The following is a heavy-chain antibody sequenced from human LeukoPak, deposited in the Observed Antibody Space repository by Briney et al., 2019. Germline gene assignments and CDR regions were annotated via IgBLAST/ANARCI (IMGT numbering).Heavy chain of an antibody. CDR3: ARDLIVVVPAAIVGYMDV. CDR2: IYTSGST. D-gene: IGHD2-2*02. Sequence: PSETLSLTCTVSGGSISSYYWSWIRQPAGKGLGWIGRIYTSGSTNYNPSLKSRVTMSVDTSKNQFSLKLSSVTAADTAVYYCARDLIVVVPAAIVGYMDVWGKGTTVTVSS. CDR1: GGSISSYY. V-gene: IGHV4-4*07. J-gene: IGHJ6*03.